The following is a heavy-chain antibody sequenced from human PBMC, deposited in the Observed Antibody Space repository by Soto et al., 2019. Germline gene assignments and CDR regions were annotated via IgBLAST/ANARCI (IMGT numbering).Heavy chain of an antibody. D-gene: IGHD3-3*01. CDR3: ARDKRDLRFLEWSYYFDY. V-gene: IGHV3-30-3*01. Sequence: QVQLVESGGGVVQPGRSLRLSCAASGFTFSSCAMHWVRQAPGKGLEWVALISYDGSNKYYADSVKGQFTISRDNSKNTLYLQMNSLRAEDTAVYYCARDKRDLRFLEWSYYFDYWGQGTLVTVSS. J-gene: IGHJ4*02. CDR2: ISYDGSNK. CDR1: GFTFSSCA.